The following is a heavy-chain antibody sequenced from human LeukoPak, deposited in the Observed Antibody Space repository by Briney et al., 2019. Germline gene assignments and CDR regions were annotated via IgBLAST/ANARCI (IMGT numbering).Heavy chain of an antibody. Sequence: AETLSLTCTVSGGSISSSSYYWGWIRQPPGKGLEWFGRIYYSGSTYYHRSVKSRVTISVDTSKNQFSLKLRSVTAADTAVYYCARQGRIAVAGEVGYYFDYWGQGTLVTVSS. CDR2: IYYSGST. CDR1: GGSISSSSYY. CDR3: ARQGRIAVAGEVGYYFDY. J-gene: IGHJ4*02. D-gene: IGHD6-19*01. V-gene: IGHV4-39*01.